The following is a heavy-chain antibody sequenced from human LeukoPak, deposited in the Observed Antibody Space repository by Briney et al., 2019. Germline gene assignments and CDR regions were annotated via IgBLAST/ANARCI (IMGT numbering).Heavy chain of an antibody. V-gene: IGHV4-59*01. D-gene: IGHD3-22*01. CDR3: ARKLGYYYDSSGSIDAFDI. CDR2: IYYGGST. J-gene: IGHJ3*02. Sequence: SETLSLTCTVAGGSISGYYWSWIRQPPGKGLEWIGYIYYGGSTNYNPSLKSRVTISVDTSKNHFSLKLSSVTAADTAVYYCARKLGYYYDSSGSIDAFDIWGQGTMVTVSS. CDR1: GGSISGYY.